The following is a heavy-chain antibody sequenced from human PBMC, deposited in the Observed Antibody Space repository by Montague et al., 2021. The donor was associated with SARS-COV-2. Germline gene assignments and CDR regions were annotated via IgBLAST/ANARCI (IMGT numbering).Heavy chain of an antibody. J-gene: IGHJ4*02. Sequence: SETLSLTCTVSGDSISSSSYYWGWIRQPPGKGLEWIGRIYYSGSTYYNPSLKSRVTISVDTSKNQFSLKLSSVTAADTAVYYCASHERQWLRLYPYYFDYWGQGTLVTVSS. CDR3: ASHERQWLRLYPYYFDY. D-gene: IGHD5-12*01. V-gene: IGHV4-39*01. CDR2: IYYSGST. CDR1: GDSISSSSYY.